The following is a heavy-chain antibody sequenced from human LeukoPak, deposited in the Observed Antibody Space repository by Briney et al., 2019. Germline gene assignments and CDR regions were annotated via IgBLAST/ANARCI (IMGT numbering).Heavy chain of an antibody. D-gene: IGHD3-16*02. CDR1: GYSLPSCW. CDR3: ATTSRYFDH. CDR2: TYPGDSDT. V-gene: IGHV5-51*01. J-gene: IGHJ5*02. Sequence: GEALKISCKGSGYSLPSCWLGWGRQMAGEGPEWMGVTYPGDSDTRYSPSFQGQVTISADKSISTAYLQWTSLKASDTAMYYCATTSRYFDHWGQGTLVTVSS.